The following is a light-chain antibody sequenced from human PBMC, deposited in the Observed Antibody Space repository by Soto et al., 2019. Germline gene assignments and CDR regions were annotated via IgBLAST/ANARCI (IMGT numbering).Light chain of an antibody. V-gene: IGKV1-39*01. CDR3: QQSYSTPIT. J-gene: IGKJ5*01. CDR1: QSISSY. CDR2: AAS. Sequence: EIKMTRSASSLSASVVGRVTITFRASQSISSYLNWYQQKPGKAPKLLIYAASSLQSGVPSRFSGSGSGTDFTLTISSLQPEDFATYYCQQSYSTPITFGQGTRLEIK.